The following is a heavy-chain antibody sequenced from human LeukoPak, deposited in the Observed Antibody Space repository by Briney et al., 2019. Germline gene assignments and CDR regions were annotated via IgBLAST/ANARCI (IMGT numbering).Heavy chain of an antibody. CDR1: GGFISSHY. Sequence: SETLSLTCTVSGGFISSHYWSWIRQPPGKGLEWIGYIYYTGSPNYNPSLKSRVTISVDTSKNQFSLKLSSVTAADTAVYYCARDRLAAAGPGEIDYWGQGTLVTVSS. CDR3: ARDRLAAAGPGEIDY. D-gene: IGHD6-13*01. CDR2: IYYTGSP. J-gene: IGHJ4*02. V-gene: IGHV4-59*11.